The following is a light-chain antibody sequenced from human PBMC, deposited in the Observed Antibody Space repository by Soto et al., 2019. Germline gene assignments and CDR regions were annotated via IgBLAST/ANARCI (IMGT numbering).Light chain of an antibody. CDR1: QSVSSSY. CDR2: GAS. Sequence: EIVLTQSPGTLSLSPGERATLSCRASQSVSSSYLAWYQQKPGQGPRLLISGASSRATGIPDRFSGSGSGTDFTLTISRLEPEDFAVYYCQLYGSSWLTFGGGTKVEIK. CDR3: QLYGSSWLT. V-gene: IGKV3-20*01. J-gene: IGKJ4*01.